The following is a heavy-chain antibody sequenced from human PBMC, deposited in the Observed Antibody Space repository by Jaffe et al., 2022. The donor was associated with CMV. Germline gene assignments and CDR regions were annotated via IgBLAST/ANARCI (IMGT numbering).Heavy chain of an antibody. D-gene: IGHD3-22*01. CDR2: IKSESDGGAA. CDR3: TTENTMMGLSSDY. V-gene: IGHV3-15*01. J-gene: IGHJ4*02. Sequence: EVQLVESGGNLVKPGGSLRLSCAVSGFTFSNAYLSWVRQAPGKGLEWVGRIKSESDGGAADYAAPVKGRFIISRDYSKDTLYLQMNSLKTEDTAIYYCTTENTMMGLSSDYWGQGTLVTVSS. CDR1: GFTFSNAY.